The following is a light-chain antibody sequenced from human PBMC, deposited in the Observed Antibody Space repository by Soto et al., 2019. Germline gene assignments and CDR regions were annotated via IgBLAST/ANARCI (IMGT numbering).Light chain of an antibody. Sequence: QSALTQPASVSGSPGQSITISCTGTSSDVGAYNYVSWYQQHPGKAPKLVIYEVSNRPSGVSNRFSGSKSGNMASLTISGLQAEDEADYYCSSYTSPSTVVFGGGTKLTVL. CDR2: EVS. V-gene: IGLV2-14*01. CDR1: SSDVGAYNY. CDR3: SSYTSPSTVV. J-gene: IGLJ2*01.